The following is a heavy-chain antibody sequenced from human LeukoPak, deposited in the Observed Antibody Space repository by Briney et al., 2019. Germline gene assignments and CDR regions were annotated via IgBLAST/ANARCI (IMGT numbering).Heavy chain of an antibody. CDR3: AKGGHDFNPFYW. CDR2: IKGGGGDP. V-gene: IGHV3-23*01. Sequence: GGSLRLSCAASRFIFSTYAMGWVRQAPGKALEWVSSIKGGGGDPFYADSVKGRFTISRDNSKNTLFLQLNSLGAEDSAVYYCAKGGHDFNPFYWWGQGTMVTVSS. J-gene: IGHJ4*02. CDR1: RFIFSTYA. D-gene: IGHD2-21*02.